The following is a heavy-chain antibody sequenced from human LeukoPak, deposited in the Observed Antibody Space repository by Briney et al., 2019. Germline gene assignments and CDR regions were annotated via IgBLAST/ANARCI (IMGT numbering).Heavy chain of an antibody. CDR2: ISSSSSYT. Sequence: GGSLRLSCAASGFTFSDYYMSWIRQAPGKGLEWVSYISSSSSYTNYADSVKGRFTISRDNAKNSLYLQMNSLRAEDTAVYYCARKYGSGSYYSPYYYYGMDVWGKGTTVTVSS. CDR1: GFTFSDYY. V-gene: IGHV3-11*06. D-gene: IGHD3-10*01. CDR3: ARKYGSGSYYSPYYYYGMDV. J-gene: IGHJ6*04.